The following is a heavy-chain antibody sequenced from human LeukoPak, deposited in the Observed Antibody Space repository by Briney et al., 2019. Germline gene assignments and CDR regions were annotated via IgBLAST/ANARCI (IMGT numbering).Heavy chain of an antibody. CDR2: INPNSGGT. CDR1: GYTFIAYY. Sequence: ASVKVSCKASGYTFIAYYMHWVRQAPGQGLEWMGWINPNSGGTNYAQKFQGRVTMTRDTSISTAYMELSRLRSDDTAVYYCARGGIQLSWYYFDYWGQGTLVTVSS. CDR3: ARGGIQLSWYYFDY. V-gene: IGHV1-2*02. J-gene: IGHJ4*02. D-gene: IGHD5-18*01.